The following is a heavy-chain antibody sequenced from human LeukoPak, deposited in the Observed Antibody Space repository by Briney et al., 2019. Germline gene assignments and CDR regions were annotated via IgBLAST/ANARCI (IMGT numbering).Heavy chain of an antibody. CDR3: ARVETGVGGGWVPFDY. CDR2: IWSDGTNR. CDR1: GFTFSTYG. J-gene: IGHJ4*02. V-gene: IGHV3-33*01. D-gene: IGHD1-26*01. Sequence: GGSLRLSCAASGFTFSTYGMHWVRQAPGKGLEWVAVIWSDGTNRFYADSVKGRFTFSRDNSKNTVYLQMNSLRAEDTAVYYCARVETGVGGGWVPFDYWGQGTLVTVSS.